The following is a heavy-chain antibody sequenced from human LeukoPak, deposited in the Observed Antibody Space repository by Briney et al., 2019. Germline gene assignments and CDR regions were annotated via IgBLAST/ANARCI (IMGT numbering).Heavy chain of an antibody. CDR3: ARGQGPSIAVAGTPPPFDY. D-gene: IGHD6-19*01. CDR2: IKTDGSTT. J-gene: IGHJ4*02. V-gene: IGHV3-74*01. CDR1: GFTFSSYW. Sequence: PGGSLRLSCAASGFTFSSYWMHWVRQVPGKGLVWVSRIKTDGSTTSYADSVKGRFTISRDNAKNTLFLQMNSLRAEDTAVYYCARGQGPSIAVAGTPPPFDYWGQGTLVTVSS.